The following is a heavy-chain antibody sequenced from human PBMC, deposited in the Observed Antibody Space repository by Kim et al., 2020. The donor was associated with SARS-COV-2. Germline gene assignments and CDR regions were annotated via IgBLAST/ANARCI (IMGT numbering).Heavy chain of an antibody. D-gene: IGHD2-2*02. CDR1: GYTFTSYY. CDR3: ARGVNSGDCSSTSCYTEGFPYYFDY. CDR2: INPSGGST. J-gene: IGHJ4*02. Sequence: ASVKVSCKASGYTFTSYYMHWVRQAPGQGLEWMGIINPSGGSTSYAQKFQGRVTMTRDTSTSTVYMELSSLRSEDTAVYYCARGVNSGDCSSTSCYTEGFPYYFDYWGQGTLVTVSS. V-gene: IGHV1-46*01.